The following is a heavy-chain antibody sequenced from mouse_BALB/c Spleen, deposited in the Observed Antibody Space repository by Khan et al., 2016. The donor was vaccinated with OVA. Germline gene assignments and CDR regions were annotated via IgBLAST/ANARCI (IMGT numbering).Heavy chain of an antibody. CDR1: GYNFTSYW. Sequence: VQLQESGGDLVRPGASVKLSCKTSGYNFTSYWIHWVKQRPGQGLEWIARIYPATGSTYYNEKFKGKATLTADNSSSTAYMQLSSLTSEDSSVYLCARGSGYGNIIDYWGQGTMVTVSA. V-gene: IGHV1S132*01. D-gene: IGHD2-1*01. CDR2: IYPATGST. J-gene: IGHJ3*01. CDR3: ARGSGYGNIIDY.